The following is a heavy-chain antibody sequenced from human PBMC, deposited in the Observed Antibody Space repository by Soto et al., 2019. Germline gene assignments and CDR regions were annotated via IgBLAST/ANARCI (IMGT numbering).Heavy chain of an antibody. J-gene: IGHJ4*02. CDR3: ARVWDSSGPNFDY. CDR1: GGSISSGGYY. D-gene: IGHD3-22*01. Sequence: QVLLQESGPGLVKPSQTLSLTCTVSGGSISSGGYYWSWIRQHPGKGLEWIGYIYYSGSTYYNSSLKSRVTISVDTSKNQFSLKLSSVTAADTAVYYCARVWDSSGPNFDYWGQGTLVTVSS. CDR2: IYYSGST. V-gene: IGHV4-31*03.